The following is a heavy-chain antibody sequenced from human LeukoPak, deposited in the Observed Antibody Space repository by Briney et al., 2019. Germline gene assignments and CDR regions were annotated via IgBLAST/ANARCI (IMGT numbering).Heavy chain of an antibody. J-gene: IGHJ4*02. CDR1: GGSISSSSYY. CDR3: ARWYYYDSSGYYWDY. CDR2: IYYRGNT. Sequence: SETLSLTCTVSGGSISSSSYYWGWIRQPPGKGLEWIGSIYYRGNTYYNPSLKSRVTISVDTSKNQFSLKLSSVTAADTAVYYCARWYYYDSSGYYWDYWGQGTLVTVFS. D-gene: IGHD3-22*01. V-gene: IGHV4-39*01.